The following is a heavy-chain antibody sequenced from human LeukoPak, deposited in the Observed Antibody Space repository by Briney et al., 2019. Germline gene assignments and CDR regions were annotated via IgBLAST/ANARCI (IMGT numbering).Heavy chain of an antibody. CDR3: ASVSYDILTGYYGGYEYFQH. V-gene: IGHV1-3*01. D-gene: IGHD3-9*01. Sequence: ASVKVSCKASGYTFTSYAMHWVRQAPGQRLEWMEWINAGNGNTKYSQKFQGRVTITRDTSASTAYMELSSLRSEDTAVYYCASVSYDILTGYYGGYEYFQHWGQGTLVTVSS. CDR2: INAGNGNT. J-gene: IGHJ1*01. CDR1: GYTFTSYA.